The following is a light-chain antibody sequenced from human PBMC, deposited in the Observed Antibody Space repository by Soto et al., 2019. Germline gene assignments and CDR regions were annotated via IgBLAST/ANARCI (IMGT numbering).Light chain of an antibody. CDR3: CSSAGGGTYV. V-gene: IGLV2-23*02. CDR2: EVT. J-gene: IGLJ1*01. CDR1: SSDVGSYDL. Sequence: QSVLTQPASVSGSPGQSIAISCTGTSSDVGSYDLVSWYQQHPGKAPKLMIYEVTKRPSGVSSRFSGSKSGNTASLTISGPQAEDDADYYCCSSAGGGTYVFGTGTKLTVL.